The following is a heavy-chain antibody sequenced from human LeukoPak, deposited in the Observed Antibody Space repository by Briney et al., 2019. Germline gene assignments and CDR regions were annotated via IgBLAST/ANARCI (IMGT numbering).Heavy chain of an antibody. CDR1: GFTFSGSA. Sequence: GGSLRLSCAASGFTFSGSAMHWVRQASGKGLEWVGRIRSKANSYATAYAASVKGRFTISRDDSKNTAYLQMNSLKTEDTAVYYCTSPGLRSICGGDCYRYWGQGTLVTVSS. V-gene: IGHV3-73*01. J-gene: IGHJ4*02. D-gene: IGHD2-21*02. CDR2: IRSKANSYAT. CDR3: TSPGLRSICGGDCYRY.